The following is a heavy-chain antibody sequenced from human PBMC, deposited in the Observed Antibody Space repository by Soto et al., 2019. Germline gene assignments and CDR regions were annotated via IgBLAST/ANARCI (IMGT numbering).Heavy chain of an antibody. V-gene: IGHV3-23*01. CDR3: AKARDTVTAYDAYDM. J-gene: IGHJ3*02. CDR1: EFTFSSYP. D-gene: IGHD2-21*02. CDR2: ITGSGGFT. Sequence: GGSLRLSCAASEFTFSSYPMSWVRQAPGKGLEWVSAITGSGGFTNYADSVKGRFTISRDNSKNTLFLQMNSLRAEDTAVYYCAKARDTVTAYDAYDMWGQGTMVTVSS.